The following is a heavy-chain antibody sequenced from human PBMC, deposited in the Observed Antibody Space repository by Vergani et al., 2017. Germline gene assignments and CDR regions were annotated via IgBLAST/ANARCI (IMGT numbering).Heavy chain of an antibody. J-gene: IGHJ6*02. CDR3: ARDRTYYYDSSGYLGYYYYCMDV. Sequence: QVQLQESGPGLVKPSETLSLTCTVSGGSISSYYWSWIRQPPGKGLEWSGYIYYSGSTYYNPSLKSRVTISVDTSKNQFSLKLSSVTSADTAVYYCARDRTYYYDSSGYLGYYYYCMDVWGQGTTVTVSS. CDR2: IYYSGST. V-gene: IGHV4-59*12. D-gene: IGHD3-22*01. CDR1: GGSISSYY.